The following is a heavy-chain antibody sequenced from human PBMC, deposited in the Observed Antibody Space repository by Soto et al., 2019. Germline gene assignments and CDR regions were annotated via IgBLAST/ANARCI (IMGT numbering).Heavy chain of an antibody. CDR2: IGYDGSVK. Sequence: QVQLVESGGGVVQPGRSMRLSCAASGFTFSGHGMHWVRQAPGKGLALVIFIGYDGSVKDCAESVKGRFTISRDNSKNTLSLQLNSLRDDDTAVYYCARFTGTGSDSQGRPDYLGQGILVTVSS. CDR3: ARFTGTGSDSQGRPDY. D-gene: IGHD3-10*01. J-gene: IGHJ4*02. V-gene: IGHV3-33*01. CDR1: GFTFSGHG.